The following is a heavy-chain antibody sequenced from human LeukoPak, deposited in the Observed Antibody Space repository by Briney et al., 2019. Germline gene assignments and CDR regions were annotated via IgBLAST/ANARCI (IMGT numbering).Heavy chain of an antibody. CDR1: GFTFSSEG. CDR2: IRYDGSNK. D-gene: IGHD6-13*01. V-gene: IGHV3-30*02. J-gene: IGHJ3*02. Sequence: GGSLRLSCAASGFTFSSEGMNWVRQAPGKGLEWVAFIRYDGSNKYYADSVKGRFTISRDNSKTTLYLQITSLRAEDTTVYSCATDWRVAVAPFAFDIWCQGTMVTVSS. CDR3: ATDWRVAVAPFAFDI.